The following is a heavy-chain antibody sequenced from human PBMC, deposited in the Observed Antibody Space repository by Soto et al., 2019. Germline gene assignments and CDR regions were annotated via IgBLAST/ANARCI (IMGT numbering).Heavy chain of an antibody. V-gene: IGHV5-51*01. CDR1: AYIFTNYW. CDR2: IYPGDSDT. CDR3: ASLSYYDSYSGFDY. J-gene: IGHJ4*02. Sequence: GESLKISCKGSAYIFTNYWIGWVRQMPREGLEWMGIIYPGDSDTKYSPSFQGQVTISADKSITTAYLQWSSLEASDTAMYYCASLSYYDSYSGFDYWGQGTLVTVSS. D-gene: IGHD3-22*01.